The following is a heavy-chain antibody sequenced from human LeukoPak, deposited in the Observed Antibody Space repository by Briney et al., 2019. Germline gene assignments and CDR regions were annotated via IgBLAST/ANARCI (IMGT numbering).Heavy chain of an antibody. Sequence: GSLRLSCAASGFTFSSHSMNWVRQAPGKGLEWVSYISSSSSTIYYADSVKGRFTISRDNAKNSLYLQMNSLRDEDTAVYYCARDPGLLWFGELNYWGQGTLVTVSS. CDR1: GFTFSSHS. J-gene: IGHJ4*02. CDR2: ISSSSSTI. D-gene: IGHD3-10*01. CDR3: ARDPGLLWFGELNY. V-gene: IGHV3-48*02.